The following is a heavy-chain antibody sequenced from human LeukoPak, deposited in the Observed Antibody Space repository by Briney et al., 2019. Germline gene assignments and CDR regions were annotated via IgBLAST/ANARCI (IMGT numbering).Heavy chain of an antibody. CDR2: IIPIFGTA. D-gene: IGHD1-1*01. CDR3: ASGPPQSYIIGYYYYMDV. V-gene: IGHV1-69*13. Sequence: ASVKVSCKASGGTFSSYAISWVRQAPGQGLEWMGGIIPIFGTANYAQKFQGRVTITADESTSTAYMELSSLRSEDTAVYYCASGPPQSYIIGYYYYMDVWGKGTTVTVSS. CDR1: GGTFSSYA. J-gene: IGHJ6*03.